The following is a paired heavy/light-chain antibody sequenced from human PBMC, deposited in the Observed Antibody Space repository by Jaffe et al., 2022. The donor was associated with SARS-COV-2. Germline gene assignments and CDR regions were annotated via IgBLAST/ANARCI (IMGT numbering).Heavy chain of an antibody. CDR2: IDYSGST. CDR1: GGSIGTYY. J-gene: IGHJ3*02. V-gene: IGHV4-59*01. D-gene: IGHD5-12*01. Sequence: QVQLQESGPGPVKTSETLSLTCTVSGGSIGTYYWTWVRQPPGKGLEWIGYIDYSGSTNYNPSLESRVTVSIDTSKNLFSLKLNSVTTADTAVYYCVRGRRSSARHDAFDIWGQGTMVTVSS. CDR3: VRGRRSSARHDAFDI.
Light chain of an antibody. CDR3: QQYYSSPYT. V-gene: IGKV4-1*01. CDR1: QSVLYSSNKKNY. Sequence: DIVMTQSPDSLAVSLGERATINCKSSQSVLYSSNKKNYLAWYQQKPGQPPKLLIFWASAREPGVPDRFSGSGSGTDFTLTISSLQAADVAVYYCQQYYSSPYTFGQGTNLEIK. J-gene: IGKJ2*01. CDR2: WAS.